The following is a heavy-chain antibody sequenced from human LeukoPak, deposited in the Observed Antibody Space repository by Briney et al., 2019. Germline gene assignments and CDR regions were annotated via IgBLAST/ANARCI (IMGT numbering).Heavy chain of an antibody. D-gene: IGHD3-9*01. CDR2: IIPIFGTA. V-gene: IGHV1-69*13. Sequence: SVTVSFKASGGTFISYAISWVRQAPGQGLEWMGGIIPIFGTANYAQKFQGRVTITADESTSTAYMELSSLRSEDTAVYYCARDRATGYYALYYYYGMDVWGQGTTVTVSS. CDR3: ARDRATGYYALYYYYGMDV. J-gene: IGHJ6*02. CDR1: GGTFISYA.